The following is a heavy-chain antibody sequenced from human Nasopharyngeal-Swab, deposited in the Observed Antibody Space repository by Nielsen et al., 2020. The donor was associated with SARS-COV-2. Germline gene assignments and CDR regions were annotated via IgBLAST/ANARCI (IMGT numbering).Heavy chain of an antibody. CDR2: INPSGGST. J-gene: IGHJ5*02. CDR3: ATAPNGYYDFWSGPYESWFDP. Sequence: ASVKVSCKASGYTFTSYYMHWVRQAPGQGLEWMGIINPSGGSTSYAQKFQGRVTMTRDTSTSTVYMELSSLRSEDTAVYYYATAPNGYYDFWSGPYESWFDPWGQGTLVTVSS. D-gene: IGHD3-3*01. V-gene: IGHV1-46*01. CDR1: GYTFTSYY.